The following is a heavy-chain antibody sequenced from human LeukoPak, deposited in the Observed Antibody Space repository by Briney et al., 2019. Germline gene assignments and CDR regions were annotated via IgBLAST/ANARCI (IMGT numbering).Heavy chain of an antibody. D-gene: IGHD1-1*01. Sequence: GGSLRLSCTASGFTFGDYAMSWIRQAPGKGLEWVGFIRSKAYGETADYAASVKGRFTISRDDSKAIAYLQMNSLKAEDTAVYHCTRDRGAYNLYDYWGQGTLVTVSS. J-gene: IGHJ4*02. CDR3: TRDRGAYNLYDY. CDR1: GFTFGDYA. CDR2: IRSKAYGETA. V-gene: IGHV3-49*03.